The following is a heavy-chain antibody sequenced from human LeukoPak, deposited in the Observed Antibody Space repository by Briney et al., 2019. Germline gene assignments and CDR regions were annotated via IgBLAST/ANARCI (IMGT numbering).Heavy chain of an antibody. Sequence: TGGSLRLSCAASGFTFSSYEMNWVRQAPGKGLEWASYISSRGTTTYYADSVKGRFTISRDDAKNSLYLHMNSLRVEDTAVYYCARLYSSSSGLRASDYGGQGTLVTVSS. J-gene: IGHJ4*02. CDR1: GFTFSSYE. CDR2: ISSRGTTT. CDR3: ARLYSSSSGLRASDY. D-gene: IGHD6-6*01. V-gene: IGHV3-48*03.